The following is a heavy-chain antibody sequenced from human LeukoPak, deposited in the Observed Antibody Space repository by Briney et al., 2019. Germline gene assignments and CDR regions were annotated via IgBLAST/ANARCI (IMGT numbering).Heavy chain of an antibody. CDR2: IYSGGST. D-gene: IGHD1-26*01. J-gene: IGHJ3*02. CDR1: GFTFSTYS. Sequence: GGSLRLSCAASGFTFSTYSMNWVRQAPGKGLEWVSIIYSGGSTFYADSVKGRFTISRDNSKNTLYLQMNSLRAEDTAVYYCARGGSYLGAFDIWGQGTMVTVSS. CDR3: ARGGSYLGAFDI. V-gene: IGHV3-53*01.